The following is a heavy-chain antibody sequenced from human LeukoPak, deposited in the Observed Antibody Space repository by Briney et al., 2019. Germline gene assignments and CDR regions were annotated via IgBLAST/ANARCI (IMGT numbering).Heavy chain of an antibody. D-gene: IGHD3-22*01. J-gene: IGHJ4*02. CDR1: GGSISSYY. CDR3: ARVADSSGYYYWDY. Sequence: SETLSLTCTVSGGSISSYYWSWIRQPPGKGLEWIGYIYYSGSTNYNPSLKSRVTISVDTSKNQFSLKLSSVTAADTAVYYCARVADSSGYYYWDYWGQGTLVTVSS. CDR2: IYYSGST. V-gene: IGHV4-59*01.